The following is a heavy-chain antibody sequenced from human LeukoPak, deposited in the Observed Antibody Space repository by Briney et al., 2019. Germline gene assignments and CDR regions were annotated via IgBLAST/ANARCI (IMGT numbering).Heavy chain of an antibody. Sequence: PSETLSLTCAVYGGSFSGYYWSWIRQPPGKGLEWIGVINHSGSTNYNPSLKSRVTISVDTSKNQFSLKLSSVTAADTAVYYCARYSSSWYGHAFDIWGQGTMVTVSS. CDR1: GGSFSGYY. J-gene: IGHJ3*02. V-gene: IGHV4-34*01. D-gene: IGHD6-13*01. CDR2: INHSGST. CDR3: ARYSSSWYGHAFDI.